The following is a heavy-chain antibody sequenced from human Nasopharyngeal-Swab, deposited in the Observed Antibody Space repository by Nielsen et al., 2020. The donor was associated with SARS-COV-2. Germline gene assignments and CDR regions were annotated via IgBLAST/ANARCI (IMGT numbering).Heavy chain of an antibody. CDR2: IYQSGNT. D-gene: IGHD6-13*01. Sequence: WIRQPPGKGLEWIGEIYQSGNTNYNPSLKSRVSISLDKSKNQFSLNLTSVTAAYTAVYYCATSGSSVTAGVNMDVWGKGTTVTVSS. CDR3: ATSGSSVTAGVNMDV. J-gene: IGHJ6*03. V-gene: IGHV4-4*02.